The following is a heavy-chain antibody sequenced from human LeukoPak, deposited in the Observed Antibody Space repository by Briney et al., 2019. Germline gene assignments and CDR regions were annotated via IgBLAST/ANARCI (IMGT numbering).Heavy chain of an antibody. CDR1: GYTFTDYY. V-gene: IGHV1-2*06. Sequence: ASVKVSCKASGYTFTDYYIHWVRQAPGQGLEWMGRISPNSGGTNYAQKFQGRVTVTRDTSISTAYMELSGLRSDDTAVYYCANSSAAAYYFDYWGQGTLVTVSS. CDR2: ISPNSGGT. D-gene: IGHD2-15*01. J-gene: IGHJ4*02. CDR3: ANSSAAAYYFDY.